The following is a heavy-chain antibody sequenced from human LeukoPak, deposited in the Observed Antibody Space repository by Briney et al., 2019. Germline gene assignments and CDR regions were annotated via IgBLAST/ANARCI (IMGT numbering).Heavy chain of an antibody. V-gene: IGHV3-11*01. CDR2: ISSSGSTI. CDR1: GFTFSDYY. Sequence: GGSLRLSCAASGFTFSDYYMSWIRQAPGKGLEWVSYISSSGSTIYYADSVKGRFTISRDNAKNSLYLQMNSLRAEDTAVYYCASDRPKGQFDPWGQGTLVTVSS. J-gene: IGHJ5*02. CDR3: ASDRPKGQFDP.